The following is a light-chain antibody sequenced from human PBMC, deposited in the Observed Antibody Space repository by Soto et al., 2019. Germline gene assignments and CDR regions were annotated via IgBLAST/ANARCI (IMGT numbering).Light chain of an antibody. Sequence: DIQMTQSPSSLSASVGDRVTITCRTRQDISNHLACYQQKPGKVPKLLIYGASKSQTGVQFRFSGSGSGTLFTLTISSLQPEDVATYYCQKYNSAPNTFGQGTRLEIK. CDR2: GAS. CDR3: QKYNSAPNT. CDR1: QDISNH. J-gene: IGKJ2*01. V-gene: IGKV1-27*01.